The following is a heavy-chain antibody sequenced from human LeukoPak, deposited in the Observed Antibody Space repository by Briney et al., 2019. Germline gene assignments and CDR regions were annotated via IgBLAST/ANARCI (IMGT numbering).Heavy chain of an antibody. Sequence: PSQTLSLTCTVSGGSISSGDYYWSWIRQPPGKGLEWIGYIYYTGSTNYNPSLKSRVTISVDMSKNHFSLKLNSVTAADTAIYYCARDRKQWLRGPFDPWGQGTLVTVSS. CDR3: ARDRKQWLRGPFDP. V-gene: IGHV4-30-4*01. J-gene: IGHJ5*02. CDR2: IYYTGST. D-gene: IGHD6-19*01. CDR1: GGSISSGDYY.